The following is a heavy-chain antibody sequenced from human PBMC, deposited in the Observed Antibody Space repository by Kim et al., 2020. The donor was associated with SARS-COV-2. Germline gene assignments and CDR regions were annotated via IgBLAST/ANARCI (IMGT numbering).Heavy chain of an antibody. D-gene: IGHD3-22*01. Sequence: YVDTVKGRFTISRDNSNNTLDLQMNSLRAEDTAVYYCAREGGNTGYYSIDSWGQGTLVTVSS. J-gene: IGHJ5*01. V-gene: IGHV3-30*07. CDR3: AREGGNTGYYSIDS.